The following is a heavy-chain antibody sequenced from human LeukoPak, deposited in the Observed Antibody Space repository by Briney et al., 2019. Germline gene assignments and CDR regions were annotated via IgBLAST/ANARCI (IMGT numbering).Heavy chain of an antibody. CDR1: GFTFSSYA. CDR3: ARGAYCGGDCYSGYMDV. J-gene: IGHJ6*03. V-gene: IGHV3-64*01. D-gene: IGHD2-21*02. CDR2: ISSNGGST. Sequence: GGSLRLSCAASGFTFSSYAMHWVRQAPGKGLEYVSAISSNGGSTYYANSVKGRFTISRDNSKNTLYLQMGSLRAEDTAVYYCARGAYCGGDCYSGYMDVWGKGTTVTVSS.